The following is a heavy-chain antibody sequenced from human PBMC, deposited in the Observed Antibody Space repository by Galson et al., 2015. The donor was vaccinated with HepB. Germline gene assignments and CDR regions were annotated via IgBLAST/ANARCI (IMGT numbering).Heavy chain of an antibody. CDR2: IYYSGST. Sequence: SETLSLTCTVSGGSISSYYWSWIRQPPGKGLEWIGYIYYSGSTNYNPSLKSRVTISVDTSKNQFSLKLSSVTAADTAVYYCARCRAAAGKLNYGMDVWGQGTTVTVSS. V-gene: IGHV4-59*01. CDR1: GGSISSYY. J-gene: IGHJ6*02. D-gene: IGHD6-13*01. CDR3: ARCRAAAGKLNYGMDV.